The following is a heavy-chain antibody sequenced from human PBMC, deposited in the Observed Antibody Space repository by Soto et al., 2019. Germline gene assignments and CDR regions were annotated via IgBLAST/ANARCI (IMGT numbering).Heavy chain of an antibody. J-gene: IGHJ4*02. CDR3: ARDMRHDYASGRLDY. CDR1: GFTFSDFP. V-gene: IGHV3-30-3*01. CDR2: ISDDVNDE. D-gene: IGHD3-10*01. Sequence: VELVESGGGVVQPGASLRLSCVASGFTFSDFPLHWVRRAPGKGLEWVAVISDDVNDESYSDSVKGRFTISRDNSKTTVYLQMNSLRADDMAVYHCARDMRHDYASGRLDYLGQGTLVTVSS.